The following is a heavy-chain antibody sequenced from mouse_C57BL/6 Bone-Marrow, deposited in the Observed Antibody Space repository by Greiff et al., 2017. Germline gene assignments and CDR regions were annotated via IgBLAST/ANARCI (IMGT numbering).Heavy chain of an antibody. CDR2: IYPRSGNT. Sequence: QVQLQQSGAELARPGASVKLSCKASGYTFTSYGISWVKQRTGQGLEWIGEIYPRSGNTYYNEKFKGKATLTADKSSSTAYMELRGLTSEDSAVYFCARAVYGLYAMDYWGQGTSVTVSS. CDR3: ARAVYGLYAMDY. V-gene: IGHV1-81*01. J-gene: IGHJ4*01. D-gene: IGHD1-2*01. CDR1: GYTFTSYG.